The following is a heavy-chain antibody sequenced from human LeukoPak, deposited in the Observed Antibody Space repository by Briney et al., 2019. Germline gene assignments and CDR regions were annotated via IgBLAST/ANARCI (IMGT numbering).Heavy chain of an antibody. V-gene: IGHV3-48*01. CDR3: ARDRMGGSFDY. D-gene: IGHD2-15*01. Sequence: GGPLRLSCAASGFAFSPYAMNWVRQAPGKGLEWVSFITGDSNTIYYADSMKGRFTVSRDNAENSLYLQMNSLSAEDTAVYYCARDRMGGSFDYWGQGTLVTVSS. J-gene: IGHJ4*02. CDR1: GFAFSPYA. CDR2: ITGDSNTI.